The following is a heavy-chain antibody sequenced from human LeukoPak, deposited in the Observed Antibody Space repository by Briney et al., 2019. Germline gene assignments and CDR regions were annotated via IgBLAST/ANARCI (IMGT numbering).Heavy chain of an antibody. CDR3: AGTTVRSYYFDY. Sequence: ASVKVSCKASGYTFTSYYMHWVRQAPGQGLEWMGIINPSGGSTSYAQKFQGRVTMTRDTSTSTVYMEPSSLRSEDTAVYYCAGTTVRSYYFDYWGQGTLVTVSS. V-gene: IGHV1-46*01. D-gene: IGHD4-11*01. CDR2: INPSGGST. CDR1: GYTFTSYY. J-gene: IGHJ4*02.